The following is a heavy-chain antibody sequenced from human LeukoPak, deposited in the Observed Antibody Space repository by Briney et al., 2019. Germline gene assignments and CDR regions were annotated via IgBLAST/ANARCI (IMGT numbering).Heavy chain of an antibody. D-gene: IGHD3-22*01. J-gene: IGHJ4*02. V-gene: IGHV4-61*02. Sequence: SETLSLTCTVSGGSISSGSYYWSWIRQPAGKGLEWIGRIYTSGSTNYNPSLKSRVIISVDTSKNQFSLKLSSVTAADTAVYYCARRRGYDSSGYKSYYFDYWGQGTLVTVSS. CDR2: IYTSGST. CDR3: ARRRGYDSSGYKSYYFDY. CDR1: GGSISSGSYY.